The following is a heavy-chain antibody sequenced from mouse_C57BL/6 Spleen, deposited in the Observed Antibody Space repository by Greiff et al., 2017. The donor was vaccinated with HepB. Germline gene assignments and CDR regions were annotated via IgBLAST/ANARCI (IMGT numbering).Heavy chain of an antibody. J-gene: IGHJ4*01. CDR1: GFTFSDYY. D-gene: IGHD2-5*01. V-gene: IGHV5-12*01. Sequence: EVKLVESGGGLVQPGGSLKLSCAASGFTFSDYYMYWVRQTPEKRLEWVAYISNGGGSTYYPDTVKGRFTISRDNAKNTLYLQMSRLKSEDTAMYYCANSNYGLYAMDYWGQGTSVTVSS. CDR3: ANSNYGLYAMDY. CDR2: ISNGGGST.